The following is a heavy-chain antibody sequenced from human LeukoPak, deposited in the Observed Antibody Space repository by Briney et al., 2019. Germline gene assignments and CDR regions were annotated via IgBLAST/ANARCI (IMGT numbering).Heavy chain of an antibody. CDR1: GGSISSYY. CDR2: ISGSGDST. CDR3: AKSPGGRHHN. J-gene: IGHJ4*02. Sequence: AETLSLTCTVSGGSISSYYWSWIRQPPGKGLEWVSSISGSGDSTYYADSVKGRFTISRDNSKNTLYLQMNSLRAEDTAVYYCAKSPGGRHHNWGQGTLVTVSS. V-gene: IGHV3-23*01. D-gene: IGHD3-16*01.